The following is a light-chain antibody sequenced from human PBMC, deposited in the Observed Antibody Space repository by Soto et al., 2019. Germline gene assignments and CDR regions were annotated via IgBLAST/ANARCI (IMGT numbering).Light chain of an antibody. V-gene: IGKV3-20*01. CDR2: DAS. CDR1: QFVSSSY. Sequence: EIVLTQSPGTLSLSPGERATLSCRASQFVSSSYLAWYQQKPGQAPRLLIHDASSRATGIPARFSGSGSGTDFTLTITGLEPEDFAVYYCQQYGTSPRVTFGGGTKVEIK. J-gene: IGKJ4*01. CDR3: QQYGTSPRVT.